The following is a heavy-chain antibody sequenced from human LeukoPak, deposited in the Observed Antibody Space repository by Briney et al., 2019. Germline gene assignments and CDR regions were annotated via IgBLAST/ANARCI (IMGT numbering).Heavy chain of an antibody. Sequence: SETLSLTCAVSDYSFSSHYWTWIRQPPGEGLEWIGYISYIGSTNYNPSLKSGVTISIDTSRNQFSLRLSSVTAADTAVYYCARDLVTVTKGFDIWGQGTMVSVSS. J-gene: IGHJ3*02. CDR1: DYSFSSHY. D-gene: IGHD4-17*01. V-gene: IGHV4-59*11. CDR3: ARDLVTVTKGFDI. CDR2: ISYIGST.